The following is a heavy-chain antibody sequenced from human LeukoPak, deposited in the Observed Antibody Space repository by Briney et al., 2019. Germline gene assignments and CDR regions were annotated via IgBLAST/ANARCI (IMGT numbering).Heavy chain of an antibody. J-gene: IGHJ4*02. V-gene: IGHV4-31*03. CDR1: GGSISSGGYY. D-gene: IGHD2/OR15-2a*01. Sequence: SETLSLTCTVSGGSISSGGYYWSWIRQHPGKGLEWIGYIYYSGSTYYNPSLKSRVTISVDTSKNQFSLKLSSVTAADTAVYYCARADGESLLPFDYWGQGTLVTVSS. CDR2: IYYSGST. CDR3: ARADGESLLPFDY.